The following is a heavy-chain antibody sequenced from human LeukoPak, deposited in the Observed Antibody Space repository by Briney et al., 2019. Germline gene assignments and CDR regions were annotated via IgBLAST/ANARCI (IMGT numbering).Heavy chain of an antibody. CDR2: IYYSGST. CDR3: ARSDTDSSGYRNDAFDI. V-gene: IGHV4-59*01. CDR1: GGSISSYY. Sequence: SETLSLTCTVSGGSISSYYWSWIRQPPGKGLEWIGYIYYSGSTNYNPSLKSRVTISVDTSKNQFSLKLSSVTAADTAVYYCARSDTDSSGYRNDAFDIWGQGTMVTVSS. D-gene: IGHD3-22*01. J-gene: IGHJ3*02.